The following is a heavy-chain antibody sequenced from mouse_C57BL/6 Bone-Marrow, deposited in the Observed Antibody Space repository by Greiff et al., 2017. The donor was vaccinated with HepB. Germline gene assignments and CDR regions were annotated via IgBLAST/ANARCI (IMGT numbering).Heavy chain of an antibody. J-gene: IGHJ3*01. V-gene: IGHV5-4*01. CDR3: AREGDVGAY. CDR2: ISDGGSYT. CDR1: GFTFSSYA. D-gene: IGHD3-3*01. Sequence: EVHLVESGGGLVKPGGSLKLSCAASGFTFSSYAMSWVRQTPEKRLAWVATISDGGSYTYYPDNVKGRFTISRDNAKNNLYLQMSHLKSEDTAMYYCAREGDVGAYWGQGTLVTVSA.